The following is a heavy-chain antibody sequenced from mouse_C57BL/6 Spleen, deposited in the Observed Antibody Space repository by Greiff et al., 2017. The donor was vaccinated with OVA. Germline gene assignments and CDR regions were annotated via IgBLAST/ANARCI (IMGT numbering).Heavy chain of an antibody. V-gene: IGHV5-4*01. CDR1: GFTFSSYA. CDR2: ISDGGSYT. D-gene: IGHD2-4*01. J-gene: IGHJ3*01. CDR3: ARDKDYDYELAWFAY. Sequence: EVMLVESGGGLVKPGGSLKLSCAASGFTFSSYAMSWVRQTPEKRLEWVATISDGGSYTYYPDNVKGRFTISRDNAKNNLYLQMSHLKSEDTAMYYCARDKDYDYELAWFAYWGQGTLVTVSA.